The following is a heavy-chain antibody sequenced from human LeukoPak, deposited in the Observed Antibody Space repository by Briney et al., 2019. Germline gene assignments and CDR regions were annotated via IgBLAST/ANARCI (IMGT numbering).Heavy chain of an antibody. D-gene: IGHD3-10*02. CDR3: AKGLFGESYDAFDI. CDR2: ISWNSGSI. J-gene: IGHJ3*02. CDR1: GFTFDDYA. Sequence: PGGSLRLSCAASGFTFDDYAMHWVRHAPGKGLEWVSGISWNSGSIGYADSVKGRFTISRDNAKNSLYLQMNSLRAEDMALYYCAKGLFGESYDAFDIWGQGTMVTVSS. V-gene: IGHV3-9*03.